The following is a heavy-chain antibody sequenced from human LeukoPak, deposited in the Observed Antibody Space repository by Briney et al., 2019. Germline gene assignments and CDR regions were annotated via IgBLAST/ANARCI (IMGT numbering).Heavy chain of an antibody. D-gene: IGHD3-16*01. CDR1: GFTFDDYA. CDR3: ARMIPDDAFDI. Sequence: QPGRSLRLSCAASGFTFDDYAMHWVRQAPGKGLEWVSGISWNSGSIGNADSVKGRFTISRDNAKNSLYLQMNSLRAEDTALYYCARMIPDDAFDIWGQGTMVTVSS. V-gene: IGHV3-9*01. CDR2: ISWNSGSI. J-gene: IGHJ3*02.